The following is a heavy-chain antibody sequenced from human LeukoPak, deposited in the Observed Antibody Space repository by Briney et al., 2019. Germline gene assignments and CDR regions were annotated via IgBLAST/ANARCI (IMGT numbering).Heavy chain of an antibody. CDR2: ISSGSSYI. D-gene: IGHD6-13*01. CDR3: VKDMKIKAAGYYFDY. CDR1: GFTFGDYS. J-gene: IGHJ4*02. Sequence: GGSLRLSCAASGFTFGDYSMHWVRQAPGKGLEWVSSISSGSSYIYYTDSVRGRFTISRDNAKSSLYLQVNSLRAEDTAVFYCVKDMKIKAAGYYFDYWGQGTLVTVSS. V-gene: IGHV3-21*01.